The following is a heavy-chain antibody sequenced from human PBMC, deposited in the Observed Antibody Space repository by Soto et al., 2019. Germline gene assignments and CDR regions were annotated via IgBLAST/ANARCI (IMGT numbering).Heavy chain of an antibody. CDR1: GFTCSSYS. D-gene: IGHD6-13*01. V-gene: IGHV3-21*01. CDR3: ARDHSSSWYFDWFDP. CDR2: ISSSGSYI. Sequence: PGGSPRLSFALSGFTCSSYSMNRVHQAPGKGLEWVSSISSSGSYIYYADSVKGRFTISRDNAKNSLYLQMNSLRAEDTAVYYCARDHSSSWYFDWFDPWCQGTLVTVSS. J-gene: IGHJ5*02.